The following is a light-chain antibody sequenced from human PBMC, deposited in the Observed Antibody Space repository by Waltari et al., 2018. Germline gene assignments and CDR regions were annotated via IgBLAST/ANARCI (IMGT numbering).Light chain of an antibody. CDR1: NSNIGRTS. V-gene: IGLV1-47*01. Sequence: QSVLTQPPSASGTPGQTVTISCSGTNSNIGRTSVFLYQQLPGTAPKLLIYRSNQRPSGVPDRFSGSKSGTSASLAIRGLRSEDEADYYCAAWDDSLSVSYVFGSGTKVTV. J-gene: IGLJ1*01. CDR2: RSN. CDR3: AAWDDSLSVSYV.